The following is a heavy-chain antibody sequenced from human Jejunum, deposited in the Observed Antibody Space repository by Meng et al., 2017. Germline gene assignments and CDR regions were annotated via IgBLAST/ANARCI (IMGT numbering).Heavy chain of an antibody. Sequence: GGSLRLSCAAFRFTFSVYSMSWARQAPGKGLEWVSSVTPTSSHVYYADSVKGRFTISRDNAKNSLYLQMNSLRAEDTAVYYCARARAGFDQWGQGTLVTGYS. V-gene: IGHV3-21*01. J-gene: IGHJ4*02. CDR1: RFTFSVYS. CDR3: ARARAGFDQ. D-gene: IGHD6-25*01. CDR2: VTPTSSHV.